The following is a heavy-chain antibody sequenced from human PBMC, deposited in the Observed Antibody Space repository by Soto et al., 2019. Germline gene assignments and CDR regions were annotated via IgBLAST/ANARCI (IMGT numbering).Heavy chain of an antibody. V-gene: IGHV6-1*01. CDR3: ARDEVDTAMVNEPGRAAQYGMDV. CDR1: GDSVSSNSAA. D-gene: IGHD5-18*01. J-gene: IGHJ6*02. CDR2: TYYRSKWYN. Sequence: SQTLSLTCAISGDSVSSNSAAWNWIRQSPSRGLEWLGRTYYRSKWYNDYAVSVKSRITINPDTSKNQFSLQLNSVTPEDTAVYYCARDEVDTAMVNEPGRAAQYGMDVWGQGTTVTVSS.